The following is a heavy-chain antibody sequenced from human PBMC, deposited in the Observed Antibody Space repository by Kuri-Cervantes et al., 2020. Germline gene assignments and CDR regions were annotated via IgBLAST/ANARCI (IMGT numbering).Heavy chain of an antibody. Sequence: GESLKISCAASGFTFSSYGMHWVRQAPGKGLEWAAVISYDGSNKYYADSVKGRFTISRDNSKNTLYLQMNSLRAEDTAVYYCAKVGMVDVWGQGTTVTVSS. CDR2: ISYDGSNK. CDR1: GFTFSSYG. CDR3: AKVGMVDV. D-gene: IGHD1-14*01. V-gene: IGHV3-30*18. J-gene: IGHJ6*02.